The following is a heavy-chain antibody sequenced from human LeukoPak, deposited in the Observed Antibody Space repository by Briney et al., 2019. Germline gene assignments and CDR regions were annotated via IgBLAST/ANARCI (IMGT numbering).Heavy chain of an antibody. Sequence: GGSLRLSCAASGFTLSSYAMHWVRQAPGKGLEWVAVISYDGSNKYYADSVKGRFTISRDNSKNTLYLQMNSLRAEDTAVYYCAREGGDAFDIWGQGTMVTVSS. J-gene: IGHJ3*02. CDR2: ISYDGSNK. CDR3: AREGGDAFDI. CDR1: GFTLSSYA. V-gene: IGHV3-30*04. D-gene: IGHD3-16*01.